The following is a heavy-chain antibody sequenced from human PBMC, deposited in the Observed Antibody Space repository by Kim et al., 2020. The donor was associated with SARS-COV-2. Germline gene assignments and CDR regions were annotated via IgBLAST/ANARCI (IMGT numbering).Heavy chain of an antibody. CDR1: GYTFTSYA. Sequence: ASVKVSCKASGYTFTSYAMHWVRQAPGQRLEWMGWINAGNGNTKYSQKFQGRVTITRDTSASTAYMELSSLRSEDTAVYYCARDAAFFGSGSLSDWGDWFDPWGQGTLVTVSS. J-gene: IGHJ5*02. D-gene: IGHD3-10*01. CDR3: ARDAAFFGSGSLSDWGDWFDP. CDR2: INAGNGNT. V-gene: IGHV1-3*01.